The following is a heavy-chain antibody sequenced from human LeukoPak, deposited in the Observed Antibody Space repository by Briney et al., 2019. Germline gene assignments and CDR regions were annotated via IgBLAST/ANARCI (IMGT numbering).Heavy chain of an antibody. CDR1: GSTFTSYD. Sequence: ASVKVSCKASGSTFTSYDINWVRQATGQGLEWMGWMNPNSGNTGYAQKFQGRVTMTRNTSISTAYMELSSLRSEDTAVYYCARGDYDTPWNWFDPWGQGTLVTVSS. CDR2: MNPNSGNT. CDR3: ARGDYDTPWNWFDP. V-gene: IGHV1-8*01. J-gene: IGHJ5*02. D-gene: IGHD3-9*01.